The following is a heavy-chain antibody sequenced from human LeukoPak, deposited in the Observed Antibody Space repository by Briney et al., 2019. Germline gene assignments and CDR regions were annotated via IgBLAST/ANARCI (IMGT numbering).Heavy chain of an antibody. CDR3: ARPIVVVPAATNYYYYGMDV. Sequence: ASVKVSCKASGYTFTSYGISWVRQAPGQGLEWMGWISAYNGNTNYAQKLQGRVTMTTDTSTSTAYMELSSLRSEDTAVYYCARPIVVVPAATNYYYYGMDVWGQGTTVTVSS. CDR2: ISAYNGNT. CDR1: GYTFTSYG. D-gene: IGHD2-2*01. V-gene: IGHV1-18*01. J-gene: IGHJ6*02.